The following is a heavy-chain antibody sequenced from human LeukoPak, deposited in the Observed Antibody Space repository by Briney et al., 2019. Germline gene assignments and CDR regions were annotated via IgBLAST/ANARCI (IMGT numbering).Heavy chain of an antibody. J-gene: IGHJ3*02. Sequence: PGGSLSLSCAASGFTFSSYPMGWVGQAPGKGLGWVSAISGSGVGTYYAGSVKGRFTISRDNSKNTLYLQMNSLRAEDTAVYYCAKVNTATYIIRDAFDIWGQGTMVTVSS. CDR3: AKVNTATYIIRDAFDI. V-gene: IGHV3-23*01. CDR1: GFTFSSYP. D-gene: IGHD2-15*01. CDR2: ISGSGVGT.